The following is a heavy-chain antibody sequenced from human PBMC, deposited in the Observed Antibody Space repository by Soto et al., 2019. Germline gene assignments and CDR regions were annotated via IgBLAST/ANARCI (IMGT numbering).Heavy chain of an antibody. CDR1: GFTFSTYA. CDR2: ISDAAGSA. J-gene: IGHJ3*01. CDR3: ARPYGGKIGDAPDL. Sequence: LRLSCAASGFTFSTYAMSWVRQVPGKGLEWVSTISDAAGSAYYVDSVKGRFTISRDNSKKTLYLQMNSLRAEDSAVYYCARPYGGKIGDAPDLWGQGTMVTVSS. V-gene: IGHV3-23*01. D-gene: IGHD4-17*01.